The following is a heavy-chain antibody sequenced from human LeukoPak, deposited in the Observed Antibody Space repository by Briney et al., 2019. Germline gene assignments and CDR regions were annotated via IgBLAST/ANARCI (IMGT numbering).Heavy chain of an antibody. D-gene: IGHD1-1*01. CDR1: GGSISSYY. J-gene: IGHJ4*02. CDR2: IYYSGST. V-gene: IGHV4-59*01. Sequence: SETLSLTCTVSGGSISSYYWSWSRQPPGKGLEWIGYIYYSGSTNYNPSLKSRVTISVDTSKNQFSLKLSSVTAADTAVYYCARGVELIEYYFDYWGQGTLVTVSS. CDR3: ARGVELIEYYFDY.